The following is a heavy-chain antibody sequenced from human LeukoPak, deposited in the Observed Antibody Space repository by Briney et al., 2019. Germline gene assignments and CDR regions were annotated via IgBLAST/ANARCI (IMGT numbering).Heavy chain of an antibody. Sequence: GGSLRLSCAASGFTFSSYEMNWVRQAPGKGLEWLSYISSSGDTIYYADSVKGRFTISRDNAKNSLFLQMNSLRAEDTAVYYCVRDCSSASLSSGCYYAMDVWGKGTTVTVSS. CDR1: GFTFSSYE. CDR2: ISSSGDTI. D-gene: IGHD2-2*01. V-gene: IGHV3-48*03. J-gene: IGHJ6*04. CDR3: VRDCSSASLSSGCYYAMDV.